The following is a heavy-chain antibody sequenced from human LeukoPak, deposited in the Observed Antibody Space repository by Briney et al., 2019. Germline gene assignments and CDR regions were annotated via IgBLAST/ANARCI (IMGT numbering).Heavy chain of an antibody. D-gene: IGHD3-16*01. CDR3: ARDFPSGGEYYFDY. J-gene: IGHJ4*02. Sequence: PGGSLRLSCAASGFTVSSNYMSWVRQAPGKGLEWVSVIYSGGSTYYADSVKGRFTISRDNSKNTLYLQMNSLRAEDTAVYYCARDFPSGGEYYFDYWGQGTLVTVSS. V-gene: IGHV3-66*01. CDR2: IYSGGST. CDR1: GFTVSSNY.